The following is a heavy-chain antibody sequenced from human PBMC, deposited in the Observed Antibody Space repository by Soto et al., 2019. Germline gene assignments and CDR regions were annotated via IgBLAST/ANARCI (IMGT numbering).Heavy chain of an antibody. J-gene: IGHJ4*02. CDR3: ASAMKYSYGYY. D-gene: IGHD5-18*01. V-gene: IGHV5-51*01. CDR1: GYTFTGYS. CDR2: IYASDSDT. Sequence: GESLKISCKGSGYTFTGYSIVWVRQMPGKGLEWMGIIYASDSDTRYSPSFQRQVTISVDKSISTAYLHWTSLKASDTAIYYCASAMKYSYGYYWGQGTLVTVSS.